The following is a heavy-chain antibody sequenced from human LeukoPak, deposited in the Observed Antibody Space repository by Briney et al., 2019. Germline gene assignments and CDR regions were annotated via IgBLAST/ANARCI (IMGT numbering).Heavy chain of an antibody. Sequence: KPSETLSLTCAVYGGSFSGYYWSWIRQPPGKGLEWIGEINHSGSTNYNPSLKSRVTISVDTSKNQFSLKLSSVTAADTAVYYCARDRSGWYGEDSWGQGTLVTVSS. CDR1: GGSFSGYY. CDR3: ARDRSGWYGEDS. J-gene: IGHJ4*02. CDR2: INHSGST. D-gene: IGHD6-19*01. V-gene: IGHV4-34*01.